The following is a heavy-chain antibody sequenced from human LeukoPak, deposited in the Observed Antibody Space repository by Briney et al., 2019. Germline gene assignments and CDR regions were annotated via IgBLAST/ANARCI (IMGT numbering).Heavy chain of an antibody. CDR3: AKDYRKSGAVADKHFDY. Sequence: ASVKVSCKASGYTFTGYYMHWVRQAPGQGLEWMGWINPNSGGTNYAQKFQGRVTMTRDTSISTAYMELSRLRAEDTAVYYCAKDYRKSGAVADKHFDYWGQGTLVSVSS. V-gene: IGHV1-2*02. CDR2: INPNSGGT. CDR1: GYTFTGYY. D-gene: IGHD6-19*01. J-gene: IGHJ4*02.